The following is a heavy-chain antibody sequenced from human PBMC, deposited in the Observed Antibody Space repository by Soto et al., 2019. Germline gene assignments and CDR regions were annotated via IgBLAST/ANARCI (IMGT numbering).Heavy chain of an antibody. CDR3: ARLEYYDYVWGSYRSPYYFDY. V-gene: IGHV1-2*04. CDR2: INPNSGGT. D-gene: IGHD3-16*02. CDR1: GYTFTDYY. Sequence: ASVKVSCKASGYTFTDYYMHWVRQAPGQGLAWMGWINPNSGGTNYAQKFQGWVTMTRDTSISTAYMELSRLTSDDTAVYYCARLEYYDYVWGSYRSPYYFDYWGQGTLVTVSS. J-gene: IGHJ4*02.